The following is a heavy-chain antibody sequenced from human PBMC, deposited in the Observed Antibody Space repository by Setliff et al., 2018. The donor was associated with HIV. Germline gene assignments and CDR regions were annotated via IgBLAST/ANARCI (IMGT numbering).Heavy chain of an antibody. V-gene: IGHV1-3*01. Sequence: ASVKVSCKASGYTFTSYVMHWVRQAPGQRLEWMGWINAGNGNTKYSQKFQGRVTFTRDTSASTAYMELSSLRSEDTAVYYCAREGKYRYYFYMDVWGKGTTVTVSS. CDR3: AREGKYRYYFYMDV. CDR1: GYTFTSYV. CDR2: INAGNGNT. D-gene: IGHD6-6*01. J-gene: IGHJ6*03.